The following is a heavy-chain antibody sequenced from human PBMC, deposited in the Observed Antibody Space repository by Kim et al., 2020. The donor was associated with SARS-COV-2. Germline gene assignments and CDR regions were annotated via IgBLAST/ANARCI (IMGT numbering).Heavy chain of an antibody. CDR1: GFTFSDYY. D-gene: IGHD3-22*01. Sequence: GGSLRLSCAASGFTFSDYYMSWIRQAPGKGLEWVSYISSSSYTNYADSVKGRFTISRDNAKNSLYLQMNSLRAEDTAVYYCARDRSPSNYYDSSGYYYFDYWGQGTLVTVSS. J-gene: IGHJ4*02. V-gene: IGHV3-11*05. CDR3: ARDRSPSNYYDSSGYYYFDY. CDR2: ISSSSYT.